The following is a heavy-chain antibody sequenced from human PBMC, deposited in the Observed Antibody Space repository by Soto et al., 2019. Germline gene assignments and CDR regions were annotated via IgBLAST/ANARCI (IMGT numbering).Heavy chain of an antibody. CDR3: ARDLSGYDGGYYYYYGMDV. CDR2: IYSGGST. CDR1: GFTVSSNY. J-gene: IGHJ6*02. D-gene: IGHD5-12*01. V-gene: IGHV3-66*01. Sequence: GGSLRLSCAASGFTVSSNYMSWVRQAPGKGLEWVSVIYSGGSTYYADSVKGRFTISRDNSKNTLYLQMNSLRAEDTAVYYCARDLSGYDGGYYYYYGMDVWGQGTTVTVSS.